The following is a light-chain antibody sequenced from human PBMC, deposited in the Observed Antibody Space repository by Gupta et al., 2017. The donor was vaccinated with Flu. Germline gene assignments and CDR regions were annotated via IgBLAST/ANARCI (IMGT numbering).Light chain of an antibody. CDR1: LSASPN. V-gene: IGKV3-15*01. Sequence: TLSRPTGERATLPCGTSLSASPNFAWYKQHPGQAPRLLIYGASTRATGVPARFVGSGYGTDFTLTITSRQSEDFAVYYFQDDVNWPPYIFGQGTMMDIK. CDR2: GAS. J-gene: IGKJ2*01. CDR3: QDDVNWPPYI.